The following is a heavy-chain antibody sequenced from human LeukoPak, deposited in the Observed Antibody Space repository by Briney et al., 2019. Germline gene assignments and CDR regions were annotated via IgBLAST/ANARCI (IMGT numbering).Heavy chain of an antibody. V-gene: IGHV4-39*01. Sequence: SETLSLTCTVSGGSISSSSYYWGWIRQPPGKGLEWIGSIYYSGSTYYNPSLKSRVTISVDTSKNQFSLKLGSVTAADTAVYYCARGRGLRYYYYMDVWGKGTTVTVSS. CDR3: ARGRGLRYYYYMDV. J-gene: IGHJ6*03. CDR1: GGSISSSSYY. CDR2: IYYSGST.